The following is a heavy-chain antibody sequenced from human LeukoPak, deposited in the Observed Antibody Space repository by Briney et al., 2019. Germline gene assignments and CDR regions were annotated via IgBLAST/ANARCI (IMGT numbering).Heavy chain of an antibody. CDR2: IYYSGST. CDR3: ARVAYGGYDSNWFDP. Sequence: PSETLSLTCAVYGGSFSGYYWSWIRQPPGKGLEWIGYIYYSGSTNYNPSLKSRVTISVDTSKNQFSLKLSSVTAADTAVYYCARVAYGGYDSNWFDPWGQGTLVTVSS. CDR1: GGSFSGYY. J-gene: IGHJ5*02. D-gene: IGHD5-12*01. V-gene: IGHV4-59*01.